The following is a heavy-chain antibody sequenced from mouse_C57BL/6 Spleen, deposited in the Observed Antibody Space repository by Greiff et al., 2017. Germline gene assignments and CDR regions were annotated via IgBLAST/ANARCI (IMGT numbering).Heavy chain of an antibody. CDR3: ARRSSCQEFAY. CDR1: GYTFTSYW. CDR2: IHPNSGST. D-gene: IGHD3-2*02. V-gene: IGHV1-64*01. J-gene: IGHJ3*01. Sequence: QVQLQQPGAELVKPGASVKLSCKASGYTFTSYWMHWVKQRPGQGLEWIGMIHPNSGSTNYNEKFKSKATLTVDKSSSTAYMQLSSLTSEDSAVYYCARRSSCQEFAYWGQGTLVTVSA.